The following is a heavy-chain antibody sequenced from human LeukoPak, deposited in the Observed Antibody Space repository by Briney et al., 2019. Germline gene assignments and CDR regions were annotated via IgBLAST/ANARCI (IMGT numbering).Heavy chain of an antibody. CDR2: INHSGST. V-gene: IGHV4-34*01. Sequence: SETLSLTCAVYGGSFSGYYWSWIRQPPGKGLEWIGEINHSGSTNYNPSLKSRVTISVDTSKNQFSLKLSSVTAADTAVYYCARVVSGVTRKGYGMDVWGQGTTVTVSS. CDR3: ARVVSGVTRKGYGMDV. CDR1: GGSFSGYY. J-gene: IGHJ6*02. D-gene: IGHD1-14*01.